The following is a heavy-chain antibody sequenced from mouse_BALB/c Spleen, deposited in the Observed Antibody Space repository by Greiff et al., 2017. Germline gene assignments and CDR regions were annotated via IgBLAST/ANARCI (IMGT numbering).Heavy chain of an antibody. V-gene: IGHV3-2*02. CDR3: ARDGNYPFDY. J-gene: IGHJ2*01. D-gene: IGHD2-1*01. CDR1: GYSITSDYA. CDR2: ISYSGST. Sequence: DVKLQESGPGLVKPSQSLSLTCTVTGYSITSDYAWNWIRQFPGNKLEWMGYISYSGSTSYNPSLKSRISITRDTSKNQFFLQLNSVTTEDTATYYCARDGNYPFDYWGQGTTLTVSS.